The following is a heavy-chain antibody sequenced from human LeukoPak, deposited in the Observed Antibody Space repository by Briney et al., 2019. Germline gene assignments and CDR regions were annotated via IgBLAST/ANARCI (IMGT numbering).Heavy chain of an antibody. V-gene: IGHV3-48*01. CDR3: ARVWSSGWPDPKANFDY. CDR1: GFTFSSYS. CDR2: ISSSSSTI. Sequence: GGSLRLSCAASGFTFSSYSMNWVRQAPGKGLEWVSYISSSSSTIYYADSAKGRFTISRDNAKNSLYLQMNSLRAEDTAVYYCARVWSSGWPDPKANFDYWGQGTLVTVSS. J-gene: IGHJ4*02. D-gene: IGHD6-19*01.